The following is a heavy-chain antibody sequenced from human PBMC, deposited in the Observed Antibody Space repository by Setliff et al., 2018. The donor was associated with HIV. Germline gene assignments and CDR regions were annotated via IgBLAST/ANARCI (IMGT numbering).Heavy chain of an antibody. D-gene: IGHD1-26*01. CDR3: ARRSRYSGSILTTYYFDY. CDR1: GYSFTSYW. CDR2: IYPGDSDT. Sequence: PGESLKISCKGSGYSFTSYWIGWVRQMPGKGLEWMGIIYPGDSDTRYSPSFQGQVIISADKSISTAYLQWTSVKASDTAMYYCARRSRYSGSILTTYYFDYWGQGALVTVSS. V-gene: IGHV5-51*01. J-gene: IGHJ4*02.